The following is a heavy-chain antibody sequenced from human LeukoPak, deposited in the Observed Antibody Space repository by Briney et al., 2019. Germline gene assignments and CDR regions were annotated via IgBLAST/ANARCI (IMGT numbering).Heavy chain of an antibody. Sequence: GGSLTLSCAPSGLTFSNYPMRGVRQAPAKGLEWVSGFCGSGGDTYYADSVKGRFTLSRDNSKNTLYLQMNSLRAEDTAVYYCAKDRSCTNNICHGDFDYWGQGSLVTVSS. V-gene: IGHV3-23*01. CDR2: FCGSGGDT. D-gene: IGHD2-8*01. CDR1: GLTFSNYP. J-gene: IGHJ4*02. CDR3: AKDRSCTNNICHGDFDY.